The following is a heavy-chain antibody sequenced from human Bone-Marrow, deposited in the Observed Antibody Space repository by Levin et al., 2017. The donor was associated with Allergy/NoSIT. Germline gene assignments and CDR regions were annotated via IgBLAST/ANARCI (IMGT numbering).Heavy chain of an antibody. D-gene: IGHD3-3*01. CDR2: ISYDGSNK. V-gene: IGHV3-30-3*01. CDR1: GFTFSSYA. Sequence: LSLPCAASGFTFSSYAMHWVRQAPGKGLEWVAVISYDGSNKYYADSVKGRFTISRDNSKNTLYLQMNSLRAEDTAVYYCARGDACRNTIFGVVYYYYGMDVWGQGTTVTVSS. J-gene: IGHJ6*02. CDR3: ARGDACRNTIFGVVYYYYGMDV.